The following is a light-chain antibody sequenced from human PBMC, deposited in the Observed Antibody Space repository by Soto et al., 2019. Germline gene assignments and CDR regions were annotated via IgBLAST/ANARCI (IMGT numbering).Light chain of an antibody. Sequence: EIVLTQSPGTLSLSPGERATLSCRASQSFSGSYLAWYQQRPGQAPRLLIYGASSRATGIPDRFSGSESGTDFTLTISRLQPEDFAVYYCQHYGGATWTFGQGTQVEI. CDR1: QSFSGSY. J-gene: IGKJ1*01. CDR3: QHYGGATWT. CDR2: GAS. V-gene: IGKV3-20*01.